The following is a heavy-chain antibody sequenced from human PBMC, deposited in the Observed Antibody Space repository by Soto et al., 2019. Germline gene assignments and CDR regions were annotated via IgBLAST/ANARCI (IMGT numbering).Heavy chain of an antibody. CDR1: GGSISSGDYY. V-gene: IGHV4-30-4*01. J-gene: IGHJ4*02. D-gene: IGHD3-16*02. CDR2: IYYSGST. Sequence: QVQLQESGPGLVKPSQTLSLTCTVSGGSISSGDYYWSWIRQPPGKGLEWIGYIYYSGSTYYNPSLKSRVNISVDTSKNQFSLKLSSVTAADTAVYYCARDARMITFGGVIVILDYWGQGTLVTVSS. CDR3: ARDARMITFGGVIVILDY.